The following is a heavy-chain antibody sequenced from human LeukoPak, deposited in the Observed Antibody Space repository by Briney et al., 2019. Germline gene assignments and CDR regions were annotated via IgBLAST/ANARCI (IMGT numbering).Heavy chain of an antibody. D-gene: IGHD6-13*01. J-gene: IGHJ5*02. Sequence: PSETLSLTCTVSGGSISSSSYYWGWIRQPPGKGLEWIGSIYYSGSTYYNPSLKSRVTISVDTSKNQFSLKLSSVTAADTAVYYCASGARPGYSSSWYTWRGWFDPWGQGTLVTVSS. CDR2: IYYSGST. V-gene: IGHV4-39*07. CDR3: ASGARPGYSSSWYTWRGWFDP. CDR1: GGSISSSSYY.